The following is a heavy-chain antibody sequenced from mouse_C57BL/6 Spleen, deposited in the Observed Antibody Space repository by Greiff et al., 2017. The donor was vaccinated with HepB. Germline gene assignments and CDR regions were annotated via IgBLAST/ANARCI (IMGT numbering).Heavy chain of an antibody. Sequence: VQLQQPGAELVRPGSSVKLSCKASGYTFTSYWMHWVKQRPIQGLEWIGNIDPSDSETHYNQKFKDKATLTVDKSSSTAYMQLSSLTSEDSAVYYCARPGTLYYDYEAWFAYWGQGTLVTVSA. CDR1: GYTFTSYW. V-gene: IGHV1-52*01. D-gene: IGHD2-4*01. CDR3: ARPGTLYYDYEAWFAY. J-gene: IGHJ3*01. CDR2: IDPSDSET.